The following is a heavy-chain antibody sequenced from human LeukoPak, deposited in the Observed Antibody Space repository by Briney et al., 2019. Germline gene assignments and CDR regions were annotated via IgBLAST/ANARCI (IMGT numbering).Heavy chain of an antibody. CDR1: GYTFTSYY. J-gene: IGHJ4*02. Sequence: GASVKASCKASGYTFTSYYMHWVRQAPGQGLEWMGVINPSGGSTSYAQKFQGRVTMTRDTSTSTVYMELSSLRSEDTAVYYCARDRFPYCGGNCLIDYWGQGTLVTVSS. CDR2: INPSGGST. D-gene: IGHD2-21*02. CDR3: ARDRFPYCGGNCLIDY. V-gene: IGHV1-46*01.